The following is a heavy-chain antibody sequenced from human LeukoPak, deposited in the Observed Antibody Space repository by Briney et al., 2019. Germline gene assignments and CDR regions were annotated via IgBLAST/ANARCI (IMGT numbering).Heavy chain of an antibody. D-gene: IGHD1-26*01. V-gene: IGHV3-48*03. CDR3: ARDFLSGGSDSFDI. CDR1: RFTFSPYV. J-gene: IGHJ3*02. Sequence: PRGSLRHSCAASRFTFSPYVMNWVRQAPGKGLEWISYIPSDANTIYYADSVKGPFTISRDNAKNSLYLQMNSLRAEDTAVNYCARDFLSGGSDSFDIWGQGTMVTVSS. CDR2: IPSDANTI.